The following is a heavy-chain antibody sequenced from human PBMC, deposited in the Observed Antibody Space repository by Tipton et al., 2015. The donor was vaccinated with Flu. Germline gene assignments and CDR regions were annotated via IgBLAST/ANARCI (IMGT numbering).Heavy chain of an antibody. Sequence: SLRLSCAASGFTFSSYGMHWVRQAPGKGLEWVAVIWYDGSNKYYADSVKGRFTISRDNSKNTLYLQMNSLRAEDTAVYYCARDVIRRIMITFGGVSGYMDVWGKGTTVTVSS. J-gene: IGHJ6*03. D-gene: IGHD3-16*01. CDR1: GFTFSSYG. V-gene: IGHV3-33*08. CDR3: ARDVIRRIMITFGGVSGYMDV. CDR2: IWYDGSNK.